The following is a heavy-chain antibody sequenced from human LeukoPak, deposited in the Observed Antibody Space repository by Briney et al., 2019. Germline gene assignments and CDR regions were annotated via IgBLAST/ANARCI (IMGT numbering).Heavy chain of an antibody. V-gene: IGHV1-2*02. CDR2: VNLNSGVT. Sequence: ASVRVSCKASGYTFSDYYMHWVRQAPGRGLEWMGCVNLNSGVTDYAQKFQGRITMTRDTSISTAYMDLSSLKSDDTGIYFCAREPIRVFDYFDLWGRGTLVSVSS. CDR3: AREPIRVFDYFDL. J-gene: IGHJ2*01. CDR1: GYTFSDYY. D-gene: IGHD3-9*01.